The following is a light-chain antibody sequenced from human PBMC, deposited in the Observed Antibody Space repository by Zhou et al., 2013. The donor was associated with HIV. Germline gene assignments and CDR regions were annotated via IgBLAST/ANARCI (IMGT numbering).Light chain of an antibody. V-gene: IGKV1-5*03. J-gene: IGKJ1*01. CDR2: TAS. CDR1: QTIDSW. CDR3: QQYRIFPRT. Sequence: IQMTQSPSSLSASVGERVTITCRASQTIDSWLAWYQQKPGEAPRLLIYTASDLETGVPSRFSGSGSGTDFTLTISSLQTDDFATYYCQQYRIFPRTFGQGTKVAIK.